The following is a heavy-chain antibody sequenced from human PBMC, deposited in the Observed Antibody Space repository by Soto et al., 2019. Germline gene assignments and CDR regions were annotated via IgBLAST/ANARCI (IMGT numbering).Heavy chain of an antibody. V-gene: IGHV3-7*03. CDR2: IQQDGSEK. CDR1: GFTFSNYW. Sequence: GGSLRLSCTASGFTFSNYWMSWVRQAPGEGLEWVANIQQDGSEKYYVDSVKGRFSISRDYAKNSLYLQMNSLRAEDTAVYYCARDLPGYCTTTDCYSYFDDWGQGTLVTVSS. CDR3: ARDLPGYCTTTDCYSYFDD. J-gene: IGHJ4*02. D-gene: IGHD2-2*02.